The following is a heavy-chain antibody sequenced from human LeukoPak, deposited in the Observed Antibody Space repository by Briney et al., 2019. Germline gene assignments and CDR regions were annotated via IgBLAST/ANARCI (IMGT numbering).Heavy chain of an antibody. CDR2: TSQSGSM. J-gene: IGHJ4*02. CDR1: GGSISSTKW. V-gene: IGHV4-4*02. CDR3: ATRSSSGSPN. D-gene: IGHD3-10*01. Sequence: PSGTLSLTCAVSGGSISSTKWWTWVRQPPAKGLEWIGETSQSGSMNYNPSLRSRATVSLDKSKNQFFLKLGSVTAADTAVYYCATRSSSGSPNWGQGTLVTVSS.